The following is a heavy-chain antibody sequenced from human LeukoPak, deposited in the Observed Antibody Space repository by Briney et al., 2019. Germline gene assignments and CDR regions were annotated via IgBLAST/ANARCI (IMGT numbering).Heavy chain of an antibody. J-gene: IGHJ4*02. D-gene: IGHD2-15*01. V-gene: IGHV3-74*01. CDR3: ARGRYCSGGICYFDY. CDR1: GFTFSRHW. Sequence: PGGSLRLSCAGSGFTFSRHWMHWVRQAPGKGLVWVSRMNSDGSSTSYADSVKGRFTISRDNANNSLYMQMNSLRAEDTAVYYCARGRYCSGGICYFDYWGQGTLVTVSS. CDR2: MNSDGSST.